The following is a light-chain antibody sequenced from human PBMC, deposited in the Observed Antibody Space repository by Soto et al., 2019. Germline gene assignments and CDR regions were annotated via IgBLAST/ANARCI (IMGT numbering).Light chain of an antibody. CDR1: QAISTW. J-gene: IGKJ1*01. CDR3: QQSHNTWT. V-gene: IGKV1-12*01. Sequence: DIQMTQSPSSVSASVGDRVIITCRASQAISTWLVWYQQRPGRAPKLLLYAASTLQSGVPSRFSGSGSGTDFTLTITSLQPEDFATYYCQQSHNTWTFGQGTRVEIK. CDR2: AAS.